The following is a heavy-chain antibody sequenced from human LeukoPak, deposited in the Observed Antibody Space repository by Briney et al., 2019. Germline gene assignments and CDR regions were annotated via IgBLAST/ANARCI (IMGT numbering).Heavy chain of an antibody. Sequence: NPSETLSLTCAVYGESFSGYNWTWIRQPPGKGLEWIGEIDHSGSTNYNPSLKSRLTILVDTSKNQFSLKLSSVTAADTAVYFCARVVSYVWGNYRYSDFDYWGQGTLVTVSS. CDR1: GESFSGYN. J-gene: IGHJ4*02. D-gene: IGHD3-16*02. CDR3: ARVVSYVWGNYRYSDFDY. V-gene: IGHV4-34*01. CDR2: IDHSGST.